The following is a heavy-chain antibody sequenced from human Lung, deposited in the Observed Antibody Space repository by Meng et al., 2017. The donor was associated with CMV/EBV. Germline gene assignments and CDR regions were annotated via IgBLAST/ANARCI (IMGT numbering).Heavy chain of an antibody. CDR3: ARGMNDDFRSGAFDV. V-gene: IGHV1-8*01. J-gene: IGHJ3*01. CDR2: MNANSGTT. D-gene: IGHD2/OR15-2a*01. Sequence: ASVKVSXKASGYTFTSYDINWVRQAPGQGLEWMGWMNANSGTTGYDQKFEGRVTMTRDTSISSAFMELSSLTSEDTAVYYCARGMNDDFRSGAFDVWGQGXMVTVSS. CDR1: GYTFTSYD.